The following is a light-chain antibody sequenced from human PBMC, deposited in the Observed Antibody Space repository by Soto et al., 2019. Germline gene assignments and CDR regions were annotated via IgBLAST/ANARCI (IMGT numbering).Light chain of an antibody. CDR1: SSDVGGFNS. Sequence: QSVLTQPASVSGSPGQSITISCTGTSSDVGGFNSVSWYQLRPGTAPKLILYDVVDRPSGVSYRFSGSKSGNTASLTISGLQSADEADYFCSSYTCTMTNVFGSWTKVTVL. CDR3: SSYTCTMTNV. J-gene: IGLJ1*01. CDR2: DVV. V-gene: IGLV2-14*03.